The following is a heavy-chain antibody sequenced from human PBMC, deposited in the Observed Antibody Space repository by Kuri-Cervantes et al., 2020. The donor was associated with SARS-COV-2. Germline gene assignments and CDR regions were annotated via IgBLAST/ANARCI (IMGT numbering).Heavy chain of an antibody. J-gene: IGHJ3*02. V-gene: IGHV1-2*04. D-gene: IGHD3-3*01. CDR1: GYTFTGYY. CDR3: ARLTPFRRRVVISRGGDFDI. Sequence: ASVKVSCKASGYTFTGYYMHWVRQAPGQGLEWMGCINPDSGGTNYVQTFQGWVTITRDKSISTVYMQLSRLSSDNTAVYYCARLTPFRRRVVISRGGDFDIWGQGTMVTVSS. CDR2: INPDSGGT.